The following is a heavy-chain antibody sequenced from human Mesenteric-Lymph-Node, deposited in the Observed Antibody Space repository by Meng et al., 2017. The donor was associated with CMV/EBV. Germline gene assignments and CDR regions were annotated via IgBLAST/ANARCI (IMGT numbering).Heavy chain of an antibody. V-gene: IGHV1-2*06. J-gene: IGHJ4*02. CDR3: ATDRSSNLDY. D-gene: IGHD6-13*01. Sequence: KVSCKASGYTFTGYYLHGVRQAPGQGPEWMGRINPSSGGTNFAQKFQGRVSMTRDTSIDTAYMELSSLRSDDTAVYYCATDRSSNLDYWGQGTLVTVSS. CDR1: GYTFTGYY. CDR2: INPSSGGT.